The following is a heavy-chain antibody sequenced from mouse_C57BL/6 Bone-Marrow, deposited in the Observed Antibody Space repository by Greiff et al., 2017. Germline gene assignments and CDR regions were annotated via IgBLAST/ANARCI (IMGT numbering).Heavy chain of an antibody. Sequence: VQLQQSGAELVKPGASVKLSCTASGFNIKDYYMHWVKQRTEQGLEWIGRIDPEDGETKYAPKFPGKATITADTSSNTAYLQLSSLTSEDTAVYYCARNGYYGGWFAYWGQGTLVTVSA. V-gene: IGHV14-2*01. CDR2: IDPEDGET. CDR1: GFNIKDYY. D-gene: IGHD2-3*01. J-gene: IGHJ3*01. CDR3: ARNGYYGGWFAY.